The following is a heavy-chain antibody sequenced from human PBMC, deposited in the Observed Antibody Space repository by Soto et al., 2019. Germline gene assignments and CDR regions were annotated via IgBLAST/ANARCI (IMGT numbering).Heavy chain of an antibody. V-gene: IGHV1-2*02. CDR3: ARGGGVGVAGSAAFDM. J-gene: IGHJ3*02. D-gene: IGHD3-3*01. CDR1: GYPVTAYY. CDR2: INPATGAA. Sequence: QLHLVQSGAVVKKPGASVTVSCSASGYPVTAYYMHWVRQAPGRGLEWMGGINPATGAAKYTQTFQGRVTMTRDTSTSKVFMEPSGLTSGDPAVFYGARGGGVGVAGSAAFDMWGQGTLVTVSS.